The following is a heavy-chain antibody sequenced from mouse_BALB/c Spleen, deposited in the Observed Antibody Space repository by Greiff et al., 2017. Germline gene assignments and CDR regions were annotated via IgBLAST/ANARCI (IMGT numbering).Heavy chain of an antibody. J-gene: IGHJ2*01. V-gene: IGHV6-6*02. D-gene: IGHD1-2*01. Sequence: EVKVEESGGGLVQPGGSMKLSCVASGFTFSNYWMNWVRQSPEKGLEWVAEFRLKSNNYATHYAESVKGRFTISRDDSKSSVYLQMNNLRAEDTGIYYCTRALLLYYFDYWGQGTTLTVSS. CDR3: TRALLLYYFDY. CDR2: FRLKSNNYAT. CDR1: GFTFSNYW.